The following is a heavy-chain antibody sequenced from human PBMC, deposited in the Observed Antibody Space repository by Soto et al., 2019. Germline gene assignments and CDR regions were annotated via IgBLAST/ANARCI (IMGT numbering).Heavy chain of an antibody. CDR1: GFTFSSYA. CDR3: AKDKIPDYDFWSGYSY. Sequence: EVQLLESGGGLVQPGGSLRLSCVASGFTFSSYARTWVRQAPGKGLEWVSGMSGSGGSTYYADSVKGRFTISRDNSKNTLYLQMNSLRAEDTAVYYCAKDKIPDYDFWSGYSYWGQGTLVTVSS. CDR2: MSGSGGST. J-gene: IGHJ4*02. D-gene: IGHD3-3*01. V-gene: IGHV3-23*01.